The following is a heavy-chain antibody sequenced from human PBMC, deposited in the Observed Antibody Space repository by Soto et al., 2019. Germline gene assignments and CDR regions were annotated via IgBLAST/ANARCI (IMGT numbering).Heavy chain of an antibody. Sequence: VQLVESGGGLVQPGGSLRLSCAASGFTFRSFEMDWVRQAPGKGLEWVAVISFNGRKKFYARSVKGRFTISRDNSKNTLYLQINNLRPGDTAVYYCARDWLRRDDILTPSWNFNLWGQGTLVTAS. CDR3: ARDWLRRDDILTPSWNFNL. V-gene: IGHV3-30*03. CDR2: ISFNGRKK. J-gene: IGHJ2*01. D-gene: IGHD3-9*01. CDR1: GFTFRSFE.